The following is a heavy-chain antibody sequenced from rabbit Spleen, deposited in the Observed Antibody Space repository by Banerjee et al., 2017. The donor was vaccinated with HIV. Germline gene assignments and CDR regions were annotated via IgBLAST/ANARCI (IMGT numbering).Heavy chain of an antibody. D-gene: IGHD8-1*01. CDR1: GFDFSSYS. CDR2: IYTGRGGT. J-gene: IGHJ4*01. V-gene: IGHV1S47*01. Sequence: QEQLVESGGGLVQPEGSLTLTCKASGFDFSSYSMSWVRQAPGKGLEWIGAIYTGRGGTDYANWVNGRFTISSDNAQYTVDLKMTSLTAADTATYFCARDGAGGSYFALWGQGTLVTVS. CDR3: ARDGAGGSYFAL.